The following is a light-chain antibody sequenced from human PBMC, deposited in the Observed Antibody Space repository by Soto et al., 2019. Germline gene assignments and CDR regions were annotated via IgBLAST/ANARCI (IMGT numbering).Light chain of an antibody. Sequence: DIVITQSPDSLAVYLGERATINCKSSQSVLYSSNNKNYLAWYQQKPGQPPKLLIYSASTRESGVPDRFSGSGSGTDFTLTISSLQAEDVAVYYCQQYYSPRTFGQLTKVDIK. CDR3: QQYYSPRT. J-gene: IGKJ1*01. V-gene: IGKV4-1*01. CDR2: SAS. CDR1: QSVLYSSNNKNY.